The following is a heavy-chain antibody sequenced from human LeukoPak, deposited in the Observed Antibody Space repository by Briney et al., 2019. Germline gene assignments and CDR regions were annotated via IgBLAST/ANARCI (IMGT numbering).Heavy chain of an antibody. CDR3: ASDSSSWRTVDY. J-gene: IGHJ4*02. D-gene: IGHD6-13*01. V-gene: IGHV3-30*03. CDR1: GFTFSSYG. CDR2: ISYDGSNK. Sequence: GGSLRLSCAASGFTFSSYGMHWVRQAPGKGLEWVAVISYDGSNKYYADSVKGRFTISRDNAKNSLYLQMNSLRAEDTAVYYCASDSSSWRTVDYWGQGTLVTVSS.